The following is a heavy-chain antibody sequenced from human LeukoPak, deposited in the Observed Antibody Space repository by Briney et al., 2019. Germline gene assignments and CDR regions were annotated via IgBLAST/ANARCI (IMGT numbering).Heavy chain of an antibody. CDR3: ARLGGYYLYYFDY. J-gene: IGHJ4*02. D-gene: IGHD3-22*01. V-gene: IGHV5-51*01. CDR2: MFPDGSNI. Sequence: GESLKISCRGSGYTFTTYWIGWVRQMPGKGLEWMGIMFPDGSNIRYNPSFQGQVTISADKSTSTAYLQWSSLKASDTAIYYCARLGGYYLYYFDYWGQGTPVTVSS. CDR1: GYTFTTYW.